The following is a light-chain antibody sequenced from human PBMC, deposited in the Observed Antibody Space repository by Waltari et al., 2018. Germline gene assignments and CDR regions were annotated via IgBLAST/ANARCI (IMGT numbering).Light chain of an antibody. Sequence: QSVLTQPPSASGTPGQRVTISCSGSRPNIGSNYVYWYRQLPGTAPKLPIYRNKQRPSGVPDRFSGSKSGTSASLASSGLRSEDEADYYCAAWDDSLSGVVFGGGTKLTVL. V-gene: IGLV1-47*01. CDR2: RNK. CDR3: AAWDDSLSGVV. CDR1: RPNIGSNY. J-gene: IGLJ2*01.